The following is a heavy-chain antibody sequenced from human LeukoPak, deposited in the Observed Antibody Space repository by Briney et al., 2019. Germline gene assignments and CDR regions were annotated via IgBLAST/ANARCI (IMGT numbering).Heavy chain of an antibody. CDR2: IYSGGST. V-gene: IGHV3-66*01. CDR1: GITVSTNY. Sequence: GGSLRLSCAASGITVSTNYMSWVRQAPGKGLEWVSIIYSGGSTYYADSVKGRFTISRDNSKNTLYLQMNSLRAEDTAVYYCARVWDSGSYFDYWGQGTLVTVSS. J-gene: IGHJ4*02. D-gene: IGHD1-26*01. CDR3: ARVWDSGSYFDY.